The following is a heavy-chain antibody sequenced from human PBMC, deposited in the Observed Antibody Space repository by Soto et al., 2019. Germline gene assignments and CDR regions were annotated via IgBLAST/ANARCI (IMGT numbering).Heavy chain of an antibody. CDR3: AKFTEPGYSSIWYYFEY. D-gene: IGHD6-19*01. CDR1: GFTFSGYS. Sequence: VGSLRLSCVGSGFTFSGYSMAWVRQAPGRALEWVASISSRSTNIDYADSVKGRFTISRDNAKNLVSLQMSSLRGEDTALYYCAKFTEPGYSSIWYYFEYWGQGTPVTVSS. J-gene: IGHJ4*02. V-gene: IGHV3-21*06. CDR2: ISSRSTNI.